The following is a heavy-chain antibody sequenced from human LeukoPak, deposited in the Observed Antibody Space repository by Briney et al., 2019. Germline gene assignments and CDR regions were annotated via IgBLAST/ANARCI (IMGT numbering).Heavy chain of an antibody. J-gene: IGHJ6*03. CDR1: GGSIRGYY. CDR2: IYYSGST. CDR3: AVGATHYYMDV. V-gene: IGHV4-59*08. Sequence: SETLSLTCTVSGGSIRGYYWSWVRQPPGKGLEWIAYIYYSGSTIYNPSLKSRVTISLDTSKNQFSLKLSSVTAADTAVYYCAVGATHYYMDVWGKGTTVTVSS. D-gene: IGHD3-16*01.